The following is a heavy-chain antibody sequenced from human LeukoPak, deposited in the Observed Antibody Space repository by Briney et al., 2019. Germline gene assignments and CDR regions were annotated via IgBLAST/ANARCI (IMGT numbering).Heavy chain of an antibody. CDR2: INPNSGGT. J-gene: IGHJ4*02. CDR3: ARVGSSSGWYGIRGVLSRYFDY. D-gene: IGHD6-19*01. CDR1: GYTFTGYY. V-gene: IGHV1-2*02. Sequence: ASVKVSCKASGYTFTGYYMHWVRQAPGQGLEWMGWINPNSGGTNYAQKFQGRVTMTRDTSISTAYMELSRLRSDDTAVYYCARVGSSSGWYGIRGVLSRYFDYWGQGTLVTVSS.